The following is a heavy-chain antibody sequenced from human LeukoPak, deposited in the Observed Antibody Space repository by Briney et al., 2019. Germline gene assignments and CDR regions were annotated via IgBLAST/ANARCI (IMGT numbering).Heavy chain of an antibody. J-gene: IGHJ4*02. CDR2: IYYSGST. D-gene: IGHD6-25*01. Sequence: PSETLSLTCTVSGGSISSSSYYWGWIRQPPGKGLEWIESIYYSGSTYYNPSLKSRVTISIDTSKNQFSLNLRLVTAADTAVYYCARHAAAANFDYWGQGTLVTVSS. CDR1: GGSISSSSYY. V-gene: IGHV4-39*01. CDR3: ARHAAAANFDY.